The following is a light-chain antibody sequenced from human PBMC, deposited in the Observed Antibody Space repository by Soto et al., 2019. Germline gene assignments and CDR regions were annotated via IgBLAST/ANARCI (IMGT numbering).Light chain of an antibody. CDR3: QQYGSSPRT. CDR1: QSVSSSY. J-gene: IGKJ1*01. CDR2: AAS. V-gene: IGKV3-20*01. Sequence: EIVLTQSPGTLSLSPVERATLSCRASQSVSSSYLAWYQQKPGQAPRPLIYAASSRATGIPDRFSGSGSGTDFTLTISGLEPEDFAVYYCQQYGSSPRTFGQGTKVEIK.